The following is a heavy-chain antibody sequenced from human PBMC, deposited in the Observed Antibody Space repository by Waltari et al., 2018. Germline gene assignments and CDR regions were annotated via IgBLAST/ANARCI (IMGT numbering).Heavy chain of an antibody. CDR2: IIPIFGTA. CDR1: GGTFSSYA. D-gene: IGHD4-17*01. CDR3: ARHYGDHNTREYYYGMDV. J-gene: IGHJ6*02. V-gene: IGHV1-69*01. Sequence: QVQLVQSGAEVKKPGSSVKVSCKASGGTFSSYAISWVRPAPGPGLEWMGGIIPIFGTANYAQKFQGRVTITADESTSTAYMELSSLRSEDTAVYYCARHYGDHNTREYYYGMDVWGQGTTVTVSS.